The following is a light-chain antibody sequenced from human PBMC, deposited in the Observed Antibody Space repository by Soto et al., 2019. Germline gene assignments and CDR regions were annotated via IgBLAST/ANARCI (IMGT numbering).Light chain of an antibody. J-gene: IGKJ5*01. Sequence: EIVMTPSPATPPVSPGERAPLSCRASQSVSSYLAWYQQKPGQAPRLLIYDASNRATGIPARFSGSGSGTDFTLTISSLEPEDFAVYYCQQRSNWPPITFGQGTGLEIK. CDR2: DAS. V-gene: IGKV3-11*01. CDR1: QSVSSY. CDR3: QQRSNWPPIT.